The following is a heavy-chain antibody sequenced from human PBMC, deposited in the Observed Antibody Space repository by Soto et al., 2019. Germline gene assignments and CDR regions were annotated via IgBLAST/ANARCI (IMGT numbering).Heavy chain of an antibody. CDR2: INPNSGGT. V-gene: IGHV1-2*02. D-gene: IGHD2-2*01. Sequence: ASVKVSCKASGYTFTGYYMHWVRQAPGQGLEWMGWINPNSGGTNYAQKLQGRVTMTTDTSTSTAYMELRSLRSDDTAVYYCARNQLLGFGMDVWGQGTTVTVSS. CDR1: GYTFTGYY. J-gene: IGHJ6*02. CDR3: ARNQLLGFGMDV.